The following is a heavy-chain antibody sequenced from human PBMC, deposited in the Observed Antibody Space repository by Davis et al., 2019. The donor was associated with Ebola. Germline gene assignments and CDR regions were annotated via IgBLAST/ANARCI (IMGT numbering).Heavy chain of an antibody. D-gene: IGHD3-9*01. CDR1: GFSLIGYS. CDR2: ISSSSSTI. J-gene: IGHJ4*02. Sequence: GESLKISCAASGFSLIGYSMNWVRQAPGKGLEWVSYISSSSSTIYYTDSVKGRFTISRDNAKNSLYLQMNSLRDEDTAVYYCARGRYFDWLLYSEFDYWGQGTLVTVSS. CDR3: ARGRYFDWLLYSEFDY. V-gene: IGHV3-48*02.